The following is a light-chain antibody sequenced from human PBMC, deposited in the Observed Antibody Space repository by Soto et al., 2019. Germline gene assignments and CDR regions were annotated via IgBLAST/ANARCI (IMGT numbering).Light chain of an antibody. V-gene: IGKV3-20*01. CDR1: QCVSSSY. CDR3: QQYGSAPPT. Sequence: EIVLTQSPGTLSLSPGERATLSCRASQCVSSSYVAWYQQKPGQAPRLLFYEAYIRAIVIADRFSSSGSGTDFTLPISRLEPEDLAVYHGQQYGSAPPTCGQGSKVEIK. J-gene: IGKJ1*01. CDR2: EAY.